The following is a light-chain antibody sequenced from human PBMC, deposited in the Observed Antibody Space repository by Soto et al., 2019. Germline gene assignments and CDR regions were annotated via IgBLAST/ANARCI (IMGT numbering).Light chain of an antibody. CDR2: EVS. V-gene: IGLV2-14*01. Sequence: QSALTQPASVSRSPGQSITISCTGTSSDVGGYNYVSWYQQHPGKAPKLMIYEVSNRPSGVSSRFSGSKSGNTASLTISGLQAEDEADYYCSSYTSSSTRVFGGGTKVTVL. CDR1: SSDVGGYNY. CDR3: SSYTSSSTRV. J-gene: IGLJ3*02.